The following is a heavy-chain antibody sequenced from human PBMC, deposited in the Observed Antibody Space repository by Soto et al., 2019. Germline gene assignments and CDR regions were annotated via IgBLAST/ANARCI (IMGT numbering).Heavy chain of an antibody. CDR3: ARDLCVGVPAAMTLDWFDP. CDR1: GYTFTSYA. Sequence: ASVKVSCKASGYTFTSYAMHWVRQAPGQRLEWMGWINAGNGNTKYSQKFQGRVTITRDTSASTAYMELSSLRSEDTAVYYCARDLCVGVPAAMTLDWFDPWGQGTLVTVSS. D-gene: IGHD2-2*01. J-gene: IGHJ5*02. V-gene: IGHV1-3*01. CDR2: INAGNGNT.